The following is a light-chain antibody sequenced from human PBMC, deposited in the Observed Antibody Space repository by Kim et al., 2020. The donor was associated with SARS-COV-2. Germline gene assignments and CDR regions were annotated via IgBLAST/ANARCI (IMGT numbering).Light chain of an antibody. Sequence: QRVTISCSGSSTNIGGNTVNWYQQRPGTAPKLLIYSDTQRPSGVPDRFSGSKSGTSASLAISGLQSEDEADCYCAAWDDSLNPHVIFGGGTQLTVL. V-gene: IGLV1-44*01. CDR3: AAWDDSLNPHVI. J-gene: IGLJ2*01. CDR1: STNIGGNT. CDR2: SDT.